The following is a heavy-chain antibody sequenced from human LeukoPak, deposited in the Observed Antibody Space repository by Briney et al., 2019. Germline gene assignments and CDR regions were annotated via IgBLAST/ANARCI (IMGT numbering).Heavy chain of an antibody. J-gene: IGHJ5*02. D-gene: IGHD1-26*01. V-gene: IGHV3-23*01. CDR1: GFTFSSYA. CDR2: ISGSGGST. Sequence: GGSLRLSCAASGFTFSSYAVSWVRQAPGKGLEWVSAISGSGGSTYYADSVKGRFTISKDNSKNTLYLQKNILRAEDTAVYYCANSGSYYTWFDPWGQGTLVTVSS. CDR3: ANSGSYYTWFDP.